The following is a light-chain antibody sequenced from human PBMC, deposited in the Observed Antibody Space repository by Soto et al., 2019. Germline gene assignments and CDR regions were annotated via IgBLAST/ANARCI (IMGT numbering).Light chain of an antibody. Sequence: DIQMTQSPSSLSASLVYRFTITCQASQDIKNYLNWYQQKSGKAPKLLIYDASDLETGVPSRFSGSGSGTDFTFTINSLQPEDIATYYCQQYDNLPLTFGGGTKVDIK. J-gene: IGKJ4*01. CDR3: QQYDNLPLT. CDR1: QDIKNY. CDR2: DAS. V-gene: IGKV1-33*01.